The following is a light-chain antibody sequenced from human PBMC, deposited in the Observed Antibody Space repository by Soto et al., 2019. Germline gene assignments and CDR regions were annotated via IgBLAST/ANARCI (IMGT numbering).Light chain of an antibody. J-gene: IGKJ2*01. V-gene: IGKV3-20*01. CDR2: GAS. Sequence: EIVLTQSPGTLSLSPRERATLSCRASQSIFNNYFAWYQQTPGQAPRLLFYGASFRATGIPDRFSGSGSGTDFTLIISRLEPEDFAVYYCQQYGGSPFTFGQGTRLEIK. CDR1: QSIFNNY. CDR3: QQYGGSPFT.